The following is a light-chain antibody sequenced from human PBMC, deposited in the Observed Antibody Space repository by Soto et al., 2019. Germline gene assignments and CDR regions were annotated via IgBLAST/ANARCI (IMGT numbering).Light chain of an antibody. J-gene: IGKJ5*01. CDR1: QSISSY. Sequence: DIQMTQSPSSLSASVGDRVTITCRASQSISSYLNWYQQKPGKAPKLLIYAASSLQSGVPSRFSGSGSGTDFTLTISSLQPEDFATYYCQQFNNYPLTFGQGTRLEI. CDR3: QQFNNYPLT. V-gene: IGKV1-39*01. CDR2: AAS.